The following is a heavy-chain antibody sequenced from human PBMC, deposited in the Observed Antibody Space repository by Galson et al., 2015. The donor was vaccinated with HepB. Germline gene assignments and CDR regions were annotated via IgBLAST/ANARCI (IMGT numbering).Heavy chain of an antibody. D-gene: IGHD3-22*01. CDR2: IIPIHGLA. CDR1: GGTFSTHA. J-gene: IGHJ2*01. V-gene: IGHV1-69*04. Sequence: SVKVSCKASGGTFSTHAVTWVRQAPGQGLEWMGRIIPIHGLANYAQKFQDRVTVTADKSTSTAYMELSSLRSEDTALYFCARDLHYSDRGGYTGYWFFDLWGSGTLVTVSS. CDR3: ARDLHYSDRGGYTGYWFFDL.